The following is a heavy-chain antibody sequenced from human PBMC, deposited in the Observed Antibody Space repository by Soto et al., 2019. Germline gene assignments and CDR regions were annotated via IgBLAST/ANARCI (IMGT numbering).Heavy chain of an antibody. Sequence: GGSLRLSCAASGFTFSTYDMHSVCQFPGKGLEWVSAIGSAHDPYYLGSVKGRFSISRENAKNSLYLQMNSLTTGDTAVYYCARAYLGRLPRRADYYSALDVWGQGTTVTVSS. CDR3: ARAYLGRLPRRADYYSALDV. CDR2: IGSAHDP. CDR1: GFTFSTYD. V-gene: IGHV3-13*05. D-gene: IGHD1-26*01. J-gene: IGHJ6*02.